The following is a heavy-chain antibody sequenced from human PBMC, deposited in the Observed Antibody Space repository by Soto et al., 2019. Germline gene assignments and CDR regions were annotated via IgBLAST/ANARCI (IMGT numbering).Heavy chain of an antibody. CDR2: ISVYNGNT. Sequence: QVQLVQSGAEVKKPGASVKVSCKASGYAFTSYGISWVRQAPGQGLEWMGWISVYNGNTNYAQKLQGRVTMTTGTSTSTAYMELRRVRSEETAVYYCARAPQGEGTVGTRYAFDLWGQGTMVTVSS. CDR3: ARAPQGEGTVGTRYAFDL. V-gene: IGHV1-18*04. CDR1: GYAFTSYG. J-gene: IGHJ3*01. D-gene: IGHD3-16*01.